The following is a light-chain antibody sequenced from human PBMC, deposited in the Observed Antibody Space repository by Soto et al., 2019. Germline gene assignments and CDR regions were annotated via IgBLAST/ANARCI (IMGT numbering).Light chain of an antibody. Sequence: QSVLTQPASVSGSPGQSITISCTGTSSDVGAYNYVSWYQQYPGKAPKYISYDVTNRPSGVSYRFSGSKSGNTASLTISGLQADDEADYYCSSYTSGSTLYVFGTGTKLTVL. CDR1: SSDVGAYNY. CDR2: DVT. CDR3: SSYTSGSTLYV. V-gene: IGLV2-14*03. J-gene: IGLJ1*01.